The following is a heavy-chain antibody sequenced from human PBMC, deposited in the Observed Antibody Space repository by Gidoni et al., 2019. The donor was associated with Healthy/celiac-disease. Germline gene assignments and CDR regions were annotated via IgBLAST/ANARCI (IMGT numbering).Heavy chain of an antibody. Sequence: QVQLVQPGADVKKPGASVTVSCKASGYTFTSYGLSWVRQAPGQGLEWMGWISAYNGNTNNAQKLQGRVTMTTDTSTSTANMELRGLRADDTAVYYCAGDRRGYYYDSSGSLPLDYWGQGTLVTVSS. D-gene: IGHD3-22*01. J-gene: IGHJ4*02. CDR3: AGDRRGYYYDSSGSLPLDY. CDR2: ISAYNGNT. V-gene: IGHV1-18*01. CDR1: GYTFTSYG.